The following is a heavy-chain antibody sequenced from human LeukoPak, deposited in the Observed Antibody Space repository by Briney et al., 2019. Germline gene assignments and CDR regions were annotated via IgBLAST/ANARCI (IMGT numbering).Heavy chain of an antibody. V-gene: IGHV3-23*01. J-gene: IGHJ3*02. CDR2: ISGSGVST. D-gene: IGHD3-9*01. CDR3: AKGLSLSGHMSGYPFGAFET. CDR1: GFRFSSYA. Sequence: QAGGSLRLTCAASGFRFSSYAMSWVRQAPGKGLEWVSAISGSGVSTYYADSVKGRFTVSRDNSKNTLYLQMSSLRAEDTAVYYCAKGLSLSGHMSGYPFGAFETWGQGTMVTVSS.